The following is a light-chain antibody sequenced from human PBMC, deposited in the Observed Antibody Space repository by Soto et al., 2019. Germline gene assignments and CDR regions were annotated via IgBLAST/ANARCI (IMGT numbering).Light chain of an antibody. CDR2: HAY. J-gene: IGKJ1*01. CDR1: QSISSW. V-gene: IGKV1-5*01. Sequence: IQMTQSPSTLSASVGDRVTLTCRASQSISSWLAWYQQKPGKAPKLLIYHAYSLESGVPSRFSGSESGTEFTLTITSLQPDDFATYYCQHYNSYPWTFGQGTKVEIK. CDR3: QHYNSYPWT.